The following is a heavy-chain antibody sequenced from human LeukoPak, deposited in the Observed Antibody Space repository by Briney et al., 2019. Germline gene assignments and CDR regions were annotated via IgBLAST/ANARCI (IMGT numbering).Heavy chain of an antibody. CDR2: INQDGNDK. V-gene: IGHV3-7*03. J-gene: IGHJ4*02. CDR1: GFTFSTYW. D-gene: IGHD1-26*01. CDR3: ARDRSLGCDH. Sequence: GGSLRFSCAASGFTFSTYWMTWVRQAPGKRLEWVANINQDGNDKYYVDSVKGRFTIPRDNAKNSLYLQMNSLRVEDTAVYYCARDRSLGCDHWGQGTLVTVSS.